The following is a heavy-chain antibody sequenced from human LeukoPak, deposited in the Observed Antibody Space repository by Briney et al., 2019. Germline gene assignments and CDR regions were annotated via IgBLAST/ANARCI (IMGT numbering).Heavy chain of an antibody. CDR2: INPNSGGT. J-gene: IGHJ4*02. Sequence: ASVKVSCKASGYTFTGYYMHWVRQAPGQGLEWMGWINPNSGGTNYAQKFQGRVTMTRDTSISTACMELSRLRSDDTAVYYCAREWIQLWLPRAGYYFDYWGQGTLVTVSS. CDR3: AREWIQLWLPRAGYYFDY. V-gene: IGHV1-2*02. D-gene: IGHD5-18*01. CDR1: GYTFTGYY.